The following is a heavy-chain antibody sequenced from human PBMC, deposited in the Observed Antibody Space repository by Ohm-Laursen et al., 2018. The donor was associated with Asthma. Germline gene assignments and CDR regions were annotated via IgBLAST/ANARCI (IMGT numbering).Heavy chain of an antibody. CDR2: ISSSSSYI. V-gene: IGHV3-21*01. J-gene: IGHJ6*02. Sequence: GSLRLSCSASGFTFSSYSMNWVRQAPGKGLEWVSSISSSSSYIYYADSVKGRFTISRDNAKNSLYLQMNSLRAEDTAVYYCARTSPFLYYYYGMDVWGQGTTVTVSS. CDR1: GFTFSSYS. CDR3: ARTSPFLYYYYGMDV.